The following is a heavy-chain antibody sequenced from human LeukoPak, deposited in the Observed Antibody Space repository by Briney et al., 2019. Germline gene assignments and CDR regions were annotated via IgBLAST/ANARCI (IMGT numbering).Heavy chain of an antibody. CDR2: IYYSGST. CDR1: GGSISSSSYY. V-gene: IGHV4-39*07. CDR3: ARAPVTMVRGVIITNYYFDY. Sequence: PSETLSLTCTVSGGSISSSSYYWGWIRQPPGKGLEWIGSIYYSGSTYYNPSLKSRVTISVDTSKNQFSLKLSSVTAADTAVYYCARAPVTMVRGVIITNYYFDYWGQGTLVTVSS. D-gene: IGHD3-10*01. J-gene: IGHJ4*02.